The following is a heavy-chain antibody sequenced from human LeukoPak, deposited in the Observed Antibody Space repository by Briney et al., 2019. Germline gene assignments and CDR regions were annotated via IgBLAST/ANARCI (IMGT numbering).Heavy chain of an antibody. CDR3: ARHETGDFDY. J-gene: IGHJ4*02. CDR2: IYYSGST. Sequence: SETLSLTCTVSGGSISGSSYYWGWLRQPPGTGLEWIGSIYYSGSTYYNPSLKSRVTISVDTSKNQFSLKLSSVTAADTAVYYCARHETGDFDYWGQGTLVTVSS. V-gene: IGHV4-39*01. CDR1: GGSISGSSYY. D-gene: IGHD3-9*01.